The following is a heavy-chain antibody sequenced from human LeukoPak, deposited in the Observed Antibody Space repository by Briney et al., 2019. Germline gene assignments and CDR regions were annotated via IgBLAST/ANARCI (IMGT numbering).Heavy chain of an antibody. J-gene: IGHJ6*02. CDR3: ARGQPGAALRVANYYYYGMDV. D-gene: IGHD5-12*01. V-gene: IGHV3-9*01. CDR2: ISWNSGSI. CDR1: GFTFDDYA. Sequence: GRSLRLSCAASGFTFDDYAMHWVRQAPGKGLEWVSCISWNSGSIGYADSVKGRFTISRDNSKNTLYLQMNSLRAEDTAVYYCARGQPGAALRVANYYYYGMDVWGQGTTVTVSS.